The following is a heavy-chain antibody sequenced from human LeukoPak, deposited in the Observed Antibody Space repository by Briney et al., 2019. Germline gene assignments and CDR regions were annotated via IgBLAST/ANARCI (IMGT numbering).Heavy chain of an antibody. CDR3: AGGYRVPAAIPDAFDI. Sequence: GGSLRLSCAASGFTFSSYSMNWVRQAPGKGLEWVSYISSSSSTIYYADSVKGRFTISRDNAKNSLYLQMNSLRAEDTAVYYCAGGYRVPAAIPDAFDIWGQGTMVTVSS. J-gene: IGHJ3*02. CDR1: GFTFSSYS. CDR2: ISSSSSTI. D-gene: IGHD2-2*01. V-gene: IGHV3-48*01.